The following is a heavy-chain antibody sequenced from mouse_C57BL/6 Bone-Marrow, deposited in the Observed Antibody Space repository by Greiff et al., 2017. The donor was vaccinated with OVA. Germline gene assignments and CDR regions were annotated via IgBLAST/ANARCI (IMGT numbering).Heavy chain of an antibody. D-gene: IGHD1-1*01. V-gene: IGHV3-8*01. CDR2: ISYSGST. J-gene: IGHJ4*01. CDR1: GYSITSDY. CDR3: ARFPYYDGSSHYYYAMDY. Sequence: EVQLQQSGPGLAKPSQTLSLTCSVTGYSITSDYWNWIRKFPGNKLEYMGYISYSGSTYYNPSLKSRISITRDTSKNQYYLQLNSVTTEDTATYYCARFPYYDGSSHYYYAMDYWGQGTSVTVSS.